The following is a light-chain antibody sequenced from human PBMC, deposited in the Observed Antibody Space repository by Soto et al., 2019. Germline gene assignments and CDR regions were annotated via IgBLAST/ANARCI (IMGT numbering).Light chain of an antibody. V-gene: IGLV2-14*01. CDR3: TSYSSSSTFYV. J-gene: IGLJ1*01. CDR2: QVS. CDR1: SSDIGGYYY. Sequence: QSVLTQPASVSGSPGQSITMSCTGSSSDIGGYYYVSWYQHHPGKAPKLMIYQVSNRPSGVSNRFSGSKSGNTASLTISGLQAEDEADYYCTSYSSSSTFYVFGAGTKVTVL.